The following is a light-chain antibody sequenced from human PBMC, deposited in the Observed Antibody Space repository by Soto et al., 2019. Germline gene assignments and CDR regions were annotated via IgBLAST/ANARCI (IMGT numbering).Light chain of an antibody. V-gene: IGLV2-11*01. CDR1: SSDVGGYNY. CDR3: CSYAGSYTYV. Sequence: QSALTQPRSVSGSPGQSVTISCTGTSSDVGGYNYVSGYQQHPGKAPKLMIYDVSKRTSGVPDRFSGSKSGNTASLTISGLQAEDEAAYYCCSYAGSYTYVFGTGTKLTVL. CDR2: DVS. J-gene: IGLJ1*01.